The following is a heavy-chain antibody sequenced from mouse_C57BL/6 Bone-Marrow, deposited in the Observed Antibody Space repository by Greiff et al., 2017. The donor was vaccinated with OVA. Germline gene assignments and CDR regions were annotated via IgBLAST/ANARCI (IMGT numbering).Heavy chain of an antibody. V-gene: IGHV5-6*02. CDR1: GFTFSSYG. J-gene: IGHJ3*01. CDR3: AKKDSSGPFAY. Sequence: DVKLQESGGDLVKPGGSLKLSCAASGFTFSSYGLSWVRQTPDKRLEWVATISSGGSYTYYPDSVKGRFTISRDNAKNTLYLQMSSLKSEDTAMYYCAKKDSSGPFAYWGQGTLVTVSA. D-gene: IGHD3-2*02. CDR2: ISSGGSYT.